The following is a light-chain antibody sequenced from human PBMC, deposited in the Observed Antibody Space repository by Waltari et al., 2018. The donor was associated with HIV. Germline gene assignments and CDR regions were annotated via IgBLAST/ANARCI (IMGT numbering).Light chain of an antibody. CDR1: SSNIASQT. CDR3: AAWDDSLNALL. J-gene: IGLJ2*01. Sequence: QPVLTQPPSTSATPGQVVTISCSGRSSNIASQTANWYQQHPGTAPKLLIYRNNQRPSGVPDRFSGSKSGTSASLAISGLQSEDEADYYCAAWDDSLNALLFGGGTKLTVL. V-gene: IGLV1-44*01. CDR2: RNN.